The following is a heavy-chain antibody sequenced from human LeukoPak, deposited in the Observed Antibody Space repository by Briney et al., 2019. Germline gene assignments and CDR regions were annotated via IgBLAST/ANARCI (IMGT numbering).Heavy chain of an antibody. D-gene: IGHD3-10*01. CDR3: VKGSYASTWFGFDY. CDR2: ISSDGGST. Sequence: GGSPRLSCSASGFTFSTLCMHWVRQAPGKGLEYVSVISSDGGSTYYADSVKGRFTISRDNSKNTLYLQMSSLRAEDTAVYYCVKGSYASTWFGFDYWGQGTLVTVSS. CDR1: GFTFSTLC. J-gene: IGHJ4*02. V-gene: IGHV3-64D*09.